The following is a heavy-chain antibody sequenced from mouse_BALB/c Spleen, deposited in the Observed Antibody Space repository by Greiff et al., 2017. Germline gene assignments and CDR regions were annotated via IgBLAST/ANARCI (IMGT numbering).Heavy chain of an antibody. CDR1: GFTFSSFG. J-gene: IGHJ4*01. D-gene: IGHD2-3*01. V-gene: IGHV5-17*02. Sequence: EVQVVESGGGLVQPGGSRKLSCAASGFTFSSFGMHWVRQAPEKGLEWVAYISSGSSTIYYADTVKGRFTISRDNPKNTLFLQMTSLRSEDTARYYCARDGYPYAMDYWGQGTSVTVSS. CDR2: ISSGSSTI. CDR3: ARDGYPYAMDY.